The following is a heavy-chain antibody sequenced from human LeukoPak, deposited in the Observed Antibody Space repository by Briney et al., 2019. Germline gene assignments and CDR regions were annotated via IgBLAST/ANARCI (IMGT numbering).Heavy chain of an antibody. CDR3: ARGGVTLPAGNAGIDF. V-gene: IGHV1-3*04. D-gene: IGHD2-2*01. J-gene: IGHJ4*02. Sequence: ASVKVSCKASGYTFTTYAMHWVRQAPGQRLEWMGWINTGNGKTEYSQKFQGRVTITRDTSASTAYMELSSLRSEDTAVFFCARGGVTLPAGNAGIDFWGQGTLVTVSS. CDR1: GYTFTTYA. CDR2: INTGNGKT.